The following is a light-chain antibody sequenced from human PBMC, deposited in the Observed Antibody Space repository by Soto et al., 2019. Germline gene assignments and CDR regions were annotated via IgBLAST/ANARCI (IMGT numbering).Light chain of an antibody. CDR3: QQYDQWPRGT. J-gene: IGKJ2*01. Sequence: EIVLTQSPVALSVSPGERATLSCRASQSIDTYLAWYQQKPGQAPRPLIYGASNRATGIPARFSGSGSGTEFTLTISSLQSEDFAVYYCQQYDQWPRGTFGQGTKLEI. V-gene: IGKV3-15*01. CDR1: QSIDTY. CDR2: GAS.